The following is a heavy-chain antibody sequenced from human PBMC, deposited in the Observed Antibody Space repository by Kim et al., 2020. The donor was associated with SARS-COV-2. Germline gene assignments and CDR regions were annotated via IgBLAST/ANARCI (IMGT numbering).Heavy chain of an antibody. CDR1: GFTFSSYA. CDR3: AKDGSRKATQQDRYFYL. D-gene: IGHD2-2*01. Sequence: GGSLRLSCAASGFTFSSYAMSWVRQAPGKGLEWVSAISGSGGSTYYADSVKGRFTISRDNSKNTLYLQMNSLRAEDTAVYYCAKDGSRKATQQDRYFYLWGRGTLVTVSS. V-gene: IGHV3-23*01. CDR2: ISGSGGST. J-gene: IGHJ2*01.